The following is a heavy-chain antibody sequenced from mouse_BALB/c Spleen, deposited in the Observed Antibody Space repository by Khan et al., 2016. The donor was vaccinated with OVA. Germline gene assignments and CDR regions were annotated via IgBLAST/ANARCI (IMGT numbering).Heavy chain of an antibody. CDR3: TGGGHGSPVDY. J-gene: IGHJ2*01. D-gene: IGHD1-1*01. CDR2: ITPNNGGT. V-gene: IGHV1-18*01. Sequence: VQLQQSGPELVKPGASVKIPCKASGYTFTDYNMDWVKQSHGKSLEWIGDITPNNGGTIYNQRFKGKATLTVDKSSSTAYMELRSLTSEDTAVYYCTGGGHGSPVDYWGQGTTLTVSS. CDR1: GYTFTDYN.